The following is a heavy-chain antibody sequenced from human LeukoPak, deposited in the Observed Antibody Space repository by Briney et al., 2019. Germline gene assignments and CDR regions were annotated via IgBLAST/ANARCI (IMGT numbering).Heavy chain of an antibody. Sequence: SETLSLTCAVYGGSFSGYYWSWIRPPPGKGLEWIGEINHSGGTNYNPSLKSRVTISVDTSKNQFSLKLSSVTAADTAVYYCASRTRVTPHGKHYYYYYGMDVWGQGTTVTVSS. J-gene: IGHJ6*02. D-gene: IGHD5-18*01. CDR1: GGSFSGYY. V-gene: IGHV4-34*01. CDR2: INHSGGT. CDR3: ASRTRVTPHGKHYYYYYGMDV.